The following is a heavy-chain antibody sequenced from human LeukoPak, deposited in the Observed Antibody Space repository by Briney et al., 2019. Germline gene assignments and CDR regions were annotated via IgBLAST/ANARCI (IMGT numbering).Heavy chain of an antibody. Sequence: NASETLSLTCGVYSGSLSDKYWSWIRQPPGKGLEWIGEINPSGRTNYNPSLKSRVTMSIDTSKNQFSLKLSSVTAAGTAVYYCARLSGYHFDYWGQGALVTVSS. CDR2: INPSGRT. V-gene: IGHV4-34*01. D-gene: IGHD5-12*01. CDR1: SGSLSDKY. CDR3: ARLSGYHFDY. J-gene: IGHJ4*02.